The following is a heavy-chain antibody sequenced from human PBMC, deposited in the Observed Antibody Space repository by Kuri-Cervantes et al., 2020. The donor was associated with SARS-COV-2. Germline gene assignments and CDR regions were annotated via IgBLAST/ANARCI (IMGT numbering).Heavy chain of an antibody. CDR2: IYYSGST. J-gene: IGHJ4*02. CDR1: GGSISSYY. D-gene: IGHD3-3*01. V-gene: IGHV4-59*08. CDR3: AGSITISERNFDY. Sequence: GSLRLSCTVSGGSISSYYWSWIRQPPGKGLEWIGYIYYSGSTYYNPSLKSRVTISVDTSKNQFSLKLSSVTAADTAVYYCAGSITISERNFDYWGQGTLVTVSS.